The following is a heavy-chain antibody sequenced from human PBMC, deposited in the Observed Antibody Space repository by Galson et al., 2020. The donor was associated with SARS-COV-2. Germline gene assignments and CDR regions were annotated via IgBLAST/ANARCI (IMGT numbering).Heavy chain of an antibody. J-gene: IGHJ1*01. V-gene: IGHV1-2*02. CDR2: IKPNSGGT. Sequence: ASVQVSCKASGYTFTGYYMHWVRQAPGQGLEWMGWIKPNSGGTNYVQKFQGRVTMTRDTSITTADMELSRLRSDDTAVYYCARSRLGLYSSTWYANFQLWGQGTLVTVSS. CDR3: ARSRLGLYSSTWYANFQL. D-gene: IGHD6-13*01. CDR1: GYTFTGYY.